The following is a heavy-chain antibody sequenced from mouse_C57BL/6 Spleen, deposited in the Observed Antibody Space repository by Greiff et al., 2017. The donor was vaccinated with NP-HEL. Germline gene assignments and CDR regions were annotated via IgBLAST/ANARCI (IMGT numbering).Heavy chain of an antibody. CDR2: IHPNSGST. D-gene: IGHD2-4*01. V-gene: IGHV1-64*01. CDR3: ARAIYYDYDEYYLDY. Sequence: QVQLQQSGAELVKPGASVKLSCKASGYTFTSYWMHWVKQRPGQGLEWIGMIHPNSGSTNYNEKFQSKATLTVDKSSSKAYMQLSSLTSEDSAVYDCARAIYYDYDEYYLDYWGQGTTLTVSS. CDR1: GYTFTSYW. J-gene: IGHJ2*01.